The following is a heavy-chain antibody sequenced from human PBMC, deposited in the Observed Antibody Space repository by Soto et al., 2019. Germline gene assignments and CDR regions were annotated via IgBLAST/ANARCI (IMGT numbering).Heavy chain of an antibody. CDR1: GGSVRSNNW. CDR3: GCRVEDISYDYYGMDV. J-gene: IGHJ6*02. D-gene: IGHD2-15*01. CDR2: IHHREST. V-gene: IGHV4-4*02. Sequence: LSETLSLTCAVSGGSVRSNNWWVWVRQPPGKGLEWIGEIHHRESTNLNPSLKSRVTISVDRSKNEFSLKVKSVTAADTAVYYCGCRVEDISYDYYGMDVWGQGTTVT.